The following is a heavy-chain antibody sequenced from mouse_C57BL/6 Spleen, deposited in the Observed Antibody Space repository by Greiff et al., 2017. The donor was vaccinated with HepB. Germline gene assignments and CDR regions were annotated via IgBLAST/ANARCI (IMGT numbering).Heavy chain of an antibody. Sequence: EVKLEESGAELVRPGASVKLSCTASGFNIKDDYMHWVKQRPEQGLEWIGWIDPENGDTEYASKFQGKATITADTSSNTAYLQLSSLTSEDTAVYYCTTPYSLLAYWGQGTLVTVSA. J-gene: IGHJ3*01. CDR1: GFNIKDDY. CDR2: IDPENGDT. CDR3: TTPYSLLAY. D-gene: IGHD6-1*01. V-gene: IGHV14-4*01.